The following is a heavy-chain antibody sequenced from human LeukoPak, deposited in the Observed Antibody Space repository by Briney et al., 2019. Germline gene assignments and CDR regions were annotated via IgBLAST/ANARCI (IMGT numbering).Heavy chain of an antibody. CDR3: AKGPYDFWSGYFYFDY. CDR2: ISGSGGST. V-gene: IGHV3-23*01. Sequence: GGSLRLSCAASGFTLSSYAMNWVRQAPGKGLEWVSAISGSGGSTYYADSVKGRFTISRDNSKNTLYLQMNSLRAEDTAVYYCAKGPYDFWSGYFYFDYWGQGTLVTVSS. J-gene: IGHJ4*02. D-gene: IGHD3-3*01. CDR1: GFTLSSYA.